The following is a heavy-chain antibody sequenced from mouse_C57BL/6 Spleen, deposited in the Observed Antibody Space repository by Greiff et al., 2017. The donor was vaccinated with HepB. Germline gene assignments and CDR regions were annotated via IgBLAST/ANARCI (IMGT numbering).Heavy chain of an antibody. CDR1: GFTFSSYG. CDR3: ARRGLRQDYFDY. CDR2: ISSGGSYT. J-gene: IGHJ2*01. D-gene: IGHD2-4*01. V-gene: IGHV5-6*01. Sequence: EVKLMESGGDLVKPGGSLKLSCAASGFTFSSYGMSWVRQTPDKRLEWVATISSGGSYTYYPDSVKGRFTISRDNAKNTLYLQMSSLKSEDTAMYYCARRGLRQDYFDYWGQGTTLTVSS.